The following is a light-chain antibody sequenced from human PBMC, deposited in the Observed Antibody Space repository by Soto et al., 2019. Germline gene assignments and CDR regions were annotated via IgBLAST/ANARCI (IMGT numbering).Light chain of an antibody. CDR2: GAF. CDR3: QQYDSSPLT. Sequence: EIVLPQFPGTLSLSPGAGATLTGRASQSISNNFLAWYQHKPGQAPRLLMHGAFNRASGIPDRFSGSGSGTDFTLTISRLEPEEFAVYYCQQYDSSPLTFGGGTKVDIK. J-gene: IGKJ4*01. V-gene: IGKV3-20*01. CDR1: QSISNNF.